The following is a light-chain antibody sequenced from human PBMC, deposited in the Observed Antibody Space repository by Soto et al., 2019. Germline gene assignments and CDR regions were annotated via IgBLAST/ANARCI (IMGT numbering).Light chain of an antibody. CDR1: EDISSY. CDR2: AAS. Sequence: IQLTQSQSSLSASVGDRVTFTCRASEDISSYLVWYQQKPGAAPKLLIYAASALHSGVPSRFSGSGSGTDFTLTISSLHPEDFAVYFCQQFKNYPITFGQGTLLENK. CDR3: QQFKNYPIT. J-gene: IGKJ5*01. V-gene: IGKV1-9*01.